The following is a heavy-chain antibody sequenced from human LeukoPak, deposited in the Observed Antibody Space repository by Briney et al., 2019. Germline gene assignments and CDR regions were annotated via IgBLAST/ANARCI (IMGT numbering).Heavy chain of an antibody. V-gene: IGHV3-7*03. CDR3: ARLVVPPGNRGWYYEH. D-gene: IGHD2-2*01. Sequence: GGSLRLSCAASGFIFSNYSMAWVRQGPGEGPEWVANINQRGSEKYYVDSVRGRFTISRDNAKNSLDLQMNSLRVEDTAIYYCARLVVPPGNRGWYYEHWGQGTLVTVSS. CDR1: GFIFSNYS. CDR2: INQRGSEK. J-gene: IGHJ4*02.